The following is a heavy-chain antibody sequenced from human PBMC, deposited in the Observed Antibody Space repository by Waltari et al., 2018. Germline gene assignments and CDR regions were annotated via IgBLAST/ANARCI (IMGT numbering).Heavy chain of an antibody. CDR3: ARGGRYDSSGYYYGY. CDR1: GFTFSSYE. CDR2: ISSSGSTI. Sequence: EVQLVESGGGLVQPGGSLRLSCAASGFTFSSYEMNWVRQAPGKGLEWVSYISSSGSTIDYADSVKGRFTISRDNAKNSLYLQMNSLRAEDTAVYYCARGGRYDSSGYYYGYWGQGTLVTVSS. D-gene: IGHD3-22*01. J-gene: IGHJ4*02. V-gene: IGHV3-48*03.